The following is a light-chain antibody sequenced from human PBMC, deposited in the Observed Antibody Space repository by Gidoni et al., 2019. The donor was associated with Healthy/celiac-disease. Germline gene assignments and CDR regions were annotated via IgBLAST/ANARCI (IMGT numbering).Light chain of an antibody. CDR1: QSISSN. CDR3: QHSYSTPLT. V-gene: IGKV1-39*01. Sequence: DIKMINYPSSLSASVGDRSTITCRASQSISSNLNWYQQKQGKAPMLLFYAASSLQSGVPSWFSGSCSATDSTLTSSILQPEDFATYYCQHSYSTPLTFGHGTKLDIK. J-gene: IGKJ2*01. CDR2: AAS.